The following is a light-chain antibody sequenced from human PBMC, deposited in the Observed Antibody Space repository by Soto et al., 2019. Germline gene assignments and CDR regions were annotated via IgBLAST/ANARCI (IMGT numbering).Light chain of an antibody. Sequence: DLQITHSPSTLCTSVGDRVTISCRASQGIGFYLAWYQQKPGNAPKLLISAASSLQSGVPSRFSGSGSGTDFTLTISSLQPEDFATYHCQQSYSIPITFGQGTRLEIK. V-gene: IGKV1-39*01. CDR3: QQSYSIPIT. J-gene: IGKJ5*01. CDR1: QGIGFY. CDR2: AAS.